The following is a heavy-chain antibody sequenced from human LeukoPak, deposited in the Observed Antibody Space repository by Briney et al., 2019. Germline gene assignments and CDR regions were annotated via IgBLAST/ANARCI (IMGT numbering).Heavy chain of an antibody. V-gene: IGHV1-2*02. CDR3: ARALYQWQQLDCGY. Sequence: ASVKVSCKASGYTFTGYYMHWVRQAPGQGFEWMGWINPNSGGTNYAQKFQGRVTMTRDTSISTAYMELSRLRSDDTAVYYCARALYQWQQLDCGYWGQGTLVTVSS. CDR1: GYTFTGYY. D-gene: IGHD6-13*01. J-gene: IGHJ4*02. CDR2: INPNSGGT.